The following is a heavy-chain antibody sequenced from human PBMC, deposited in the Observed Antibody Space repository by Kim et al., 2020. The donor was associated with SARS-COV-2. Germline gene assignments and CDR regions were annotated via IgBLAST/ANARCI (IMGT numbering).Heavy chain of an antibody. CDR3: ARDRFGWPRPTAYYYYGMDV. D-gene: IGHD3-10*01. V-gene: IGHV4-4*07. CDR1: GGSISSYY. J-gene: IGHJ6*02. Sequence: SETLSLTCTVSGGSISSYYWSWIRQPAGKGLEWIGRIYTSGSTNYNPSLKSRVTMSVDTSKNQFSLKLSSVTAADTAVYYCARDRFGWPRPTAYYYYGMDVWGQGTTVTVSS. CDR2: IYTSGST.